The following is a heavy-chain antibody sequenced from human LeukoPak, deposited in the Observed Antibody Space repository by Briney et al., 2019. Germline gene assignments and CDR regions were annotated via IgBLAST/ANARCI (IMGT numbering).Heavy chain of an antibody. V-gene: IGHV3-23*01. Sequence: GGSLRLSRAASGFPFNSYWMSWVRQAPGKGLEWVSAISGSGGSTYYADSVKGRFTISRDNSKNTLYLQMNSLRAEDTAVYYCARGGGSSDYWGQGTLVTVSS. CDR1: GFPFNSYW. CDR2: ISGSGGST. J-gene: IGHJ4*02. D-gene: IGHD6-6*01. CDR3: ARGGGSSDY.